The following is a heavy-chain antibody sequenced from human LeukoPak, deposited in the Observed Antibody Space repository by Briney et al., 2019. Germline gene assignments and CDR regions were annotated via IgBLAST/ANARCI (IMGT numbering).Heavy chain of an antibody. Sequence: SETLSLTCTVSGGSISRGDYYWSWIRQPPGKGLEWIGYIYYSGSTYYNPSLKSRVTISVDTSKNQFSLKLSSVTAADTAVYYCARHLMITFGGVSAPGGWFDPWGQGTLVTVSS. CDR2: IYYSGST. CDR3: ARHLMITFGGVSAPGGWFDP. J-gene: IGHJ5*02. D-gene: IGHD3-16*01. V-gene: IGHV4-30-4*01. CDR1: GGSISRGDYY.